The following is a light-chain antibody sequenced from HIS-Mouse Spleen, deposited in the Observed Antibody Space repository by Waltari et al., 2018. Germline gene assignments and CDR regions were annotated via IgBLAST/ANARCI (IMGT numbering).Light chain of an antibody. Sequence: QSVLTQPPSASGTPGQRVTISCSGSSSNIGSNYVYWYQQLPGTAPKLPIYRNNQRPSGGPDRFAGSKSGTSASLAISGRRSEDEADYYGAAWDDSLSGPVFGGGTKLTVL. CDR2: RNN. CDR3: AAWDDSLSGPV. J-gene: IGLJ3*02. CDR1: SSNIGSNY. V-gene: IGLV1-47*01.